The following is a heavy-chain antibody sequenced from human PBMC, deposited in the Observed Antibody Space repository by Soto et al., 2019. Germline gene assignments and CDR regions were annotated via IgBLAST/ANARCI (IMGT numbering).Heavy chain of an antibody. CDR2: FKWNSGDV. Sequence: PGGSLRLSCAASGFTFGDYAMHWVRQVPGKGLEWVSGFKWNSGDVGYADSVKDRFTISRDNARNSLYLQMNSLRPEDTAVYYCAKDRSSGSPYYGMDFWGQGTMVTVSS. D-gene: IGHD3-10*01. J-gene: IGHJ6*02. CDR1: GFTFGDYA. CDR3: AKDRSSGSPYYGMDF. V-gene: IGHV3-9*01.